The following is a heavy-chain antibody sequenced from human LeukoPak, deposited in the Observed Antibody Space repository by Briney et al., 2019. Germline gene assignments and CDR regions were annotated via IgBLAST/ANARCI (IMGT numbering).Heavy chain of an antibody. D-gene: IGHD4-17*01. V-gene: IGHV3-7*02. CDR2: IKQDGSEK. CDR3: ATPTVPTGVDHFDY. Sequence: GGSLRLSCAASGFTFSSYWMSWVRQAPGKGLEWVANIKQDGSEKYYVDSVKGRFTISRDNAKNSLYLQMNSLRAEDTAVYYCATPTVPTGVDHFDYWGQGTLVTVSS. CDR1: GFTFSSYW. J-gene: IGHJ4*02.